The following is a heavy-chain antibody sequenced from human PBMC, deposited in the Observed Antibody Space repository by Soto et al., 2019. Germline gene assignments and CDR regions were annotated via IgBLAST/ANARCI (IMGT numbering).Heavy chain of an antibody. CDR1: GFTFSTYS. D-gene: IGHD2-15*01. J-gene: IGHJ4*02. Sequence: PGGSLRLSCAASGFTFSTYSMHWVRQAPGKGLEWVSYISSSSNTIYYMDSVKGRFTIYRDNAKNSLSLQMNSLRAEDTAVYYCARDQRDSTYSGSDYWGRGTLVTVSS. CDR2: ISSSSNTI. CDR3: ARDQRDSTYSGSDY. V-gene: IGHV3-48*04.